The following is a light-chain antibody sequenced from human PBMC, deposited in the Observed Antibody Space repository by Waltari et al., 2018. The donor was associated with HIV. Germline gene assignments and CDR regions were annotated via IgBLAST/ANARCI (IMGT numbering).Light chain of an antibody. Sequence: EIVLIQSPATLSLSPGERATLSCRASQSVSSYFAWYQQKPGQAPRLLIDDASNRATGIPGRFSGSGSGTDFTLTISSLEPEDFAIYYCQQRSNWPFTFGQGTKLEIK. V-gene: IGKV3-11*01. CDR3: QQRSNWPFT. CDR2: DAS. J-gene: IGKJ2*01. CDR1: QSVSSY.